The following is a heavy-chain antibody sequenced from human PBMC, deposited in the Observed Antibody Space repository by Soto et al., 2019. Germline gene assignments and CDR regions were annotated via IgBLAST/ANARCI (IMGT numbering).Heavy chain of an antibody. J-gene: IGHJ4*02. CDR1: GGSISSGGYY. CDR2: IYYSGST. CDR3: AREASSGPLDY. Sequence: SETLSLTCTVSGGSISSGGYYWSWIRQHPGKGLEWIGYIYYSGSTYYNPSLKSRVTISVDTSKNQFSLKLSSVTAADTAVYYCAREASSGPLDYWGQGTLVTVSS. D-gene: IGHD6-19*01. V-gene: IGHV4-31*03.